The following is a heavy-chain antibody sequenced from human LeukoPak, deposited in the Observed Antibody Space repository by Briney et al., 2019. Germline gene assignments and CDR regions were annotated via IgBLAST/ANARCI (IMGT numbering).Heavy chain of an antibody. CDR2: ISAYNGNT. J-gene: IGHJ4*02. D-gene: IGHD2-2*02. CDR3: ARAHIPRYPLGLPDY. Sequence: GASVKVSCKASGYTFTSYGISWVRQAPGQGLEWMGWISAYNGNTNYAQKLQGRVTMTTDTSTSTAYMELRSLRSDDTAVYYCARAHIPRYPLGLPDYWGQGTLVTVSS. CDR1: GYTFTSYG. V-gene: IGHV1-18*01.